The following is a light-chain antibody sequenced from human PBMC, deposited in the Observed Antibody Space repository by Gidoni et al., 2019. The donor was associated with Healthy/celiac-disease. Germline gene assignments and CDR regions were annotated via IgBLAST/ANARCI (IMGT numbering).Light chain of an antibody. CDR2: DAY. CDR1: QSVSSY. Sequence: EIVLTQSPATLSLSPGERATLSCRASQSVSSYLAWYQQKPGQAPRLLIYDAYNRATGIPARFSGSGSGTDFTLTISSLEPEDFAVYYCQQPRNCLTFGGGTKVEIK. CDR3: QQPRNCLT. V-gene: IGKV3-11*01. J-gene: IGKJ4*01.